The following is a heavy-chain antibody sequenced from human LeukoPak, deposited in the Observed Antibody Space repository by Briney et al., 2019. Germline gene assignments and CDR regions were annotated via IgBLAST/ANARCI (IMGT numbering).Heavy chain of an antibody. CDR1: GFTFRSYG. D-gene: IGHD3-16*01. V-gene: IGHV3-30*02. Sequence: GGSLRLSCAASGFTFRSYGMHLVRQAPGKGLEWVSFIRYDGSNQYYADSVKGRFTTSRDNSNNTLYLQMNSLRPDDTAVYFCARGFGESHFDYWGQGTQVTVSS. CDR2: IRYDGSNQ. J-gene: IGHJ4*02. CDR3: ARGFGESHFDY.